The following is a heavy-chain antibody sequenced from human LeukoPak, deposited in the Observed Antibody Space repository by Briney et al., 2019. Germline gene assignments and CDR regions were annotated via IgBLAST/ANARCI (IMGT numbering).Heavy chain of an antibody. CDR1: GFTFSSYA. CDR3: AKARQRRGWYAKYYFDY. D-gene: IGHD6-19*01. Sequence: GGSLRLSCAASGFTFSSYAMSWVRQAPGKGLEWVSAISANGGSTYYVDSVKGRFTISRDNSKNTLYLQVNSLRAEDTAVYYCAKARQRRGWYAKYYFDYWGQGTLVTVSS. V-gene: IGHV3-23*01. J-gene: IGHJ4*02. CDR2: ISANGGST.